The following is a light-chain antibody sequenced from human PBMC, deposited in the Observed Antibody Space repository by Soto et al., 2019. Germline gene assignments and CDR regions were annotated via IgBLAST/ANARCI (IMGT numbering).Light chain of an antibody. V-gene: IGKV3-20*01. CDR1: QSVSSNY. CDR3: QQYGTSPPIT. Sequence: ESVLTQSPGTLSLSPGERATLSFRASQSVSSNYLGWYQQKPCQAPRLLIYGASSRATGIPDRFNGSGSGTDFTLTISRLEPEDFAVYYSQQYGTSPPITFGQGTRLEI. CDR2: GAS. J-gene: IGKJ5*01.